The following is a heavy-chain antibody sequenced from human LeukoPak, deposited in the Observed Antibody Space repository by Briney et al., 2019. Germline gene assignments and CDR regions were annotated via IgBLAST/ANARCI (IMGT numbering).Heavy chain of an antibody. CDR1: GGSISSYY. CDR3: ARATYYYGSGSYYKRYYYMDV. Sequence: SETLSLTCTVSGGSISSYYWSWIRQPPGKGLEGIGYFYYSGSTNYNPSLKSRVTISVDTSKNQFSLKLSSVTAADTAVYYCARATYYYGSGSYYKRYYYMDVWGKGTTVTISS. J-gene: IGHJ6*03. D-gene: IGHD3-10*01. V-gene: IGHV4-59*12. CDR2: FYYSGST.